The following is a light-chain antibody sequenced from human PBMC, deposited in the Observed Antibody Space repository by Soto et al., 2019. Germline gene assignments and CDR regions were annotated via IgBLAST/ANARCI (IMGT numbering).Light chain of an antibody. J-gene: IGLJ1*01. CDR2: SIN. CDR1: TGAVTKGFS. Sequence: QAVVTQEPSLTVSPGGTVTLTCASSTGAVTKGFSPNWLQQRPGQPPRALIYSINKTHSWTPARFSGSRLGGKAAPTLAGVHPEDEAVYYCLIWYGGAYFFGTGTKVTVL. V-gene: IGLV7-43*01. CDR3: LIWYGGAYF.